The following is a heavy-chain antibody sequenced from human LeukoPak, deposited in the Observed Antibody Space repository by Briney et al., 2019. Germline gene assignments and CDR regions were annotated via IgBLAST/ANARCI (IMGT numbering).Heavy chain of an antibody. CDR1: GFTFSSYA. V-gene: IGHV3-23*01. D-gene: IGHD6-19*01. Sequence: GGSLRLSCAASGFTFSSYAMSWVRQAPGKGLEWVSAISGSGGSTYYADSVNGRFTISRDNSKNTLYLQMNSLRAEDTAVYYCAKYQWLVTGYFDYWGQGTLVTVSS. J-gene: IGHJ4*02. CDR2: ISGSGGST. CDR3: AKYQWLVTGYFDY.